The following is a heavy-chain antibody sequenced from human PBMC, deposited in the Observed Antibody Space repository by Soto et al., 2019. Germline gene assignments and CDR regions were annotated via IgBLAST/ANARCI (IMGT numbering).Heavy chain of an antibody. V-gene: IGHV1-3*05. CDR1: GYTFTSYA. CDR2: INAGNGNT. J-gene: IGHJ4*02. Sequence: QVQLVQSGAEEKKPGASVKVSCKASGYTFTSYAMHWVRQAPGQRLEWRGWINAGNGNTKYSQKFQGRVTITRDTSASTAYMEMSSLRSEDTAVSYCARSIVVVTALDYWGQGTLVTVSS. D-gene: IGHD2-21*02. CDR3: ARSIVVVTALDY.